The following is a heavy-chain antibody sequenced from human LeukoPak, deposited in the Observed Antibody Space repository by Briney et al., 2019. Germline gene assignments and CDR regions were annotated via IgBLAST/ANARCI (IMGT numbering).Heavy chain of an antibody. D-gene: IGHD6-13*01. CDR1: GFTFSSYA. CDR2: ISHDGSNK. V-gene: IGHV3-30*04. Sequence: QPGRSLRLSCAASGFTFSSYAMHWVRQAPGKGLEWVAGISHDGSNKYYADSVKGRFTISRDNSKNTLYLQMNSLRAEDTAVYYCARVLRIAAADPFDYWGQGTLVTVSS. CDR3: ARVLRIAAADPFDY. J-gene: IGHJ4*02.